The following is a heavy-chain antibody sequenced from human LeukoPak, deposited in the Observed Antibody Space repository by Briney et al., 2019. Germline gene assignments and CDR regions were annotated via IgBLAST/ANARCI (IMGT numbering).Heavy chain of an antibody. Sequence: PGGSVRLSCAASGFTFSSYGMHWVRQAPGKGLEWVAFIRYDGSNKYYADSVKGRFTISRDNSQNTLYLQMNSLKTEDTAVYYCAKFHITGTTPSYFDYWGQGTLVTVSS. CDR2: IRYDGSNK. CDR3: AKFHITGTTPSYFDY. CDR1: GFTFSSYG. J-gene: IGHJ4*02. D-gene: IGHD1-7*01. V-gene: IGHV3-30*02.